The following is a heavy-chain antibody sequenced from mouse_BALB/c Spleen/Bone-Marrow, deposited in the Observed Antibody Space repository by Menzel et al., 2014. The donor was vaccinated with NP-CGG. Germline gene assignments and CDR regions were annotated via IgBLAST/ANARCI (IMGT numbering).Heavy chain of an antibody. CDR1: GFTFSTFG. D-gene: IGHD4-1*01. J-gene: IGHJ1*01. CDR3: ARGGNWDDFDV. Sequence: EVKLVESGGGLVQPGGSRKLSCAASGFTFSTFGMHWVRQAPEKGLEWVAYISSGSTAIFHADTLKGRFTISRDNPENTLFLQMTSLRSEDTAMYYCARGGNWDDFDVWGAGTTVTVSS. CDR2: ISSGSTAI. V-gene: IGHV5-17*02.